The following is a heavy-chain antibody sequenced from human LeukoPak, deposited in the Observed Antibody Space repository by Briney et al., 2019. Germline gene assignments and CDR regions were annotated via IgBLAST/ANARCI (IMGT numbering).Heavy chain of an antibody. Sequence: GGSLRLSCAASGFTVSSNYMNWVRQAPGKGLEWVSVIYSGGSTYYADSVKGRFTISRDNSKNTLYLQMNSLRAEDTAVYYCARVEVSGSYDYFDYWGQGTLVTVSS. D-gene: IGHD1-26*01. J-gene: IGHJ4*02. CDR1: GFTVSSNY. CDR2: IYSGGST. CDR3: ARVEVSGSYDYFDY. V-gene: IGHV3-66*01.